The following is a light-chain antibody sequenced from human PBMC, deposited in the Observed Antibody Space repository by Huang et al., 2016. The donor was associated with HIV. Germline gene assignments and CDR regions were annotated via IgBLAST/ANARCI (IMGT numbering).Light chain of an antibody. CDR3: QQYYSFPPT. Sequence: VIWMTQSPSLLSASTGDRVTISCRVSQGISSYLAWYQHKPGKAPELLIYGASTLQSGVPSRFSGSESGTDFTLTISRLQSEDFATYYCQQYYSFPPTFGQGTKLEIK. J-gene: IGKJ2*01. V-gene: IGKV1D-8*01. CDR2: GAS. CDR1: QGISSY.